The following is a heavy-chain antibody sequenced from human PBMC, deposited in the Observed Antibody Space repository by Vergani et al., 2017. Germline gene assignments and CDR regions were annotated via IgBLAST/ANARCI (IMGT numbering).Heavy chain of an antibody. CDR3: ARHLRGYSYGVFDY. D-gene: IGHD5-18*01. CDR2: LCASVST. CDR1: GGSISSYY. Sequence: QVQLQESGPGLVKPSETLSLTCTVSGGSISSYYWSWIRQPPGKGLEWIGSLCASVSTYYSPSLKSRVAISIDTSKNHFSLRLSSVTAADTAVYYCARHLRGYSYGVFDYWGQGREVTVSS. J-gene: IGHJ4*02. V-gene: IGHV4-4*09.